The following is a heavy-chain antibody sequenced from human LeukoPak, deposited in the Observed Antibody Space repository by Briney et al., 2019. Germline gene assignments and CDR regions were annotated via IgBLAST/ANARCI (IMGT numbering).Heavy chain of an antibody. CDR3: ARGAYYYGSGRPLFDY. J-gene: IGHJ4*02. D-gene: IGHD3-10*01. CDR1: GGSISSYY. CDR2: IYYSGST. V-gene: IGHV4-59*01. Sequence: SETLSLTCTVSGGSISSYYWSWIQQPPGKGLEWIGYIYYSGSTNYNPSLKSRVTISVDTSKNQFPLKLSSVTAADTAVYYCARGAYYYGSGRPLFDYWSQGTLVTVSS.